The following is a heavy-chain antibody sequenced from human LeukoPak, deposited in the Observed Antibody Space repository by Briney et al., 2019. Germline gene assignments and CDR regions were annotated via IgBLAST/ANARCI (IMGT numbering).Heavy chain of an antibody. CDR3: ARRGYSYSDFDF. J-gene: IGHJ4*02. D-gene: IGHD5-18*01. V-gene: IGHV5-51*01. Sequence: GESLKISCKGSGYSFTTYWIGWVRQMPGKGQDWMGIIYPGDSDTRYSPSFRGQVTISADKSINTAYLQWSGLKASDTAMYYCARRGYSYSDFDFWGQGTLVTVSS. CDR1: GYSFTTYW. CDR2: IYPGDSDT.